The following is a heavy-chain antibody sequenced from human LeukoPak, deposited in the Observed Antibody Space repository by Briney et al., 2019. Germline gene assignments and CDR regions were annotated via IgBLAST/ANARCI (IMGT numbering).Heavy chain of an antibody. CDR3: ATADSSGYYYDFQH. V-gene: IGHV1-24*01. J-gene: IGHJ1*01. D-gene: IGHD3-22*01. CDR2: FDPEDGET. Sequence: ASVKVSCKVSGYTLTELSMHWVRQAPGKRLEWMGGFDPEDGETIYAQKFQGRVTMTEDTSTDTAYMELSSLRSEDTAVYYCATADSSGYYYDFQHWGQGTLVTVSS. CDR1: GYTLTELS.